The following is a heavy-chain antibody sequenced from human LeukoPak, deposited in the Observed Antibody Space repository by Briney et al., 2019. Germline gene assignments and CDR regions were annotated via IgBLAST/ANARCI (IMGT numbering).Heavy chain of an antibody. Sequence: SETLSLTCAVYGGSFSGYYWSWIRQPPGKGLEWIGEINHSGSTNYNPSLKIRVTISVDTSKNQFSLKLSSVTAADTAVYYCARRDYDFWSGDYYMDVWGKGTTVTVSS. CDR2: INHSGST. V-gene: IGHV4-34*01. J-gene: IGHJ6*03. CDR3: ARRDYDFWSGDYYMDV. CDR1: GGSFSGYY. D-gene: IGHD3-3*01.